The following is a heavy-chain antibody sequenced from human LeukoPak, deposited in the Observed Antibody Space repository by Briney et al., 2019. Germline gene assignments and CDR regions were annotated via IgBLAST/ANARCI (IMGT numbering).Heavy chain of an antibody. J-gene: IGHJ4*02. CDR2: IIPIFGTA. CDR3: ASTPTYVWGSYRYWDYFDY. Sequence: SVKVSCKASGGTFSSYAISWVRQAPGQGLEWMGRIIPIFGTANYAQKFQGRVTITTDESTSTAYMELSSLRSEDTAVYYCASTPTYVWGSYRYWDYFDYWGQGTLVTVSS. CDR1: GGTFSSYA. D-gene: IGHD3-16*02. V-gene: IGHV1-69*05.